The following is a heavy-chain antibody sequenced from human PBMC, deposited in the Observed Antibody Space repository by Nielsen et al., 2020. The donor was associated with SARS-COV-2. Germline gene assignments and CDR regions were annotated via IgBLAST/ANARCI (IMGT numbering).Heavy chain of an antibody. V-gene: IGHV1-58*01. J-gene: IGHJ5*02. CDR3: ARGNCNKNNCAGEGGWFDP. CDR1: GFTFTSSA. Sequence: SVKVSCKASGFTFTSSAVQWVRQARGQRLEWIGWIVVGSGNTNYAQKFQERVTITRDMSTSTAYMELSSLRSDDTAVYYCARGNCNKNNCAGEGGWFDPWGQGTLVTVSS. D-gene: IGHD2/OR15-2a*01. CDR2: IVVGSGNT.